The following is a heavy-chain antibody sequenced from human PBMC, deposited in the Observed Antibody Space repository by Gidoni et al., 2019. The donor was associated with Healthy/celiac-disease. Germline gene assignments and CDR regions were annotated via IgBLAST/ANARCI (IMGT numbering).Heavy chain of an antibody. CDR2: IWYDGSNK. J-gene: IGHJ4*02. Sequence: QVQLVASGGGVVQPGRSLRLSCEASGFTFSSYGMHWVSKAPGKGLEWVAVIWYDGSNKYYADSVKGRFTISRDNSKNTLYLQMNSLRAEDTAVYYCARDHPGGGLDYWGQGTLVTVSS. D-gene: IGHD3-16*01. V-gene: IGHV3-33*01. CDR1: GFTFSSYG. CDR3: ARDHPGGGLDY.